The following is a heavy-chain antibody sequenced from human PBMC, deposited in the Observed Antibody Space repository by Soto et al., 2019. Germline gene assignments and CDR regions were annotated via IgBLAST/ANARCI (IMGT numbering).Heavy chain of an antibody. Sequence: GGSLRLSCAASGFTFSNYTMHWVRQAPGRGLEWVALISYDEIDKYFADAVKGRFTISRDNSKNTLYLQMDSLRAEDTAVYYCAGRSGSSDYWGRGTLVTVSS. J-gene: IGHJ4*02. D-gene: IGHD3-10*01. CDR3: AGRSGSSDY. CDR1: GFTFSNYT. CDR2: ISYDEIDK. V-gene: IGHV3-30*04.